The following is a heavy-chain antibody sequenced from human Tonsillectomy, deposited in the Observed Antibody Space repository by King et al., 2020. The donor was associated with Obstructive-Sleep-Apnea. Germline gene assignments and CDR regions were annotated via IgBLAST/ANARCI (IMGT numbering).Heavy chain of an antibody. J-gene: IGHJ5*02. Sequence: HVQLQQWGAGLLKPSETLSLTCAVFGGSFSDYYWSWIRQPPGTGLEWIGEINHSGSTNYNPSLKSRVTISVDTSKNQFSLELNSVTAADTAVYYCARGSGAAAVNWFDPWGQGTLVTVSS. CDR2: INHSGST. CDR3: ARGSGAAAVNWFDP. V-gene: IGHV4-34*01. CDR1: GGSFSDYY. D-gene: IGHD6-13*01.